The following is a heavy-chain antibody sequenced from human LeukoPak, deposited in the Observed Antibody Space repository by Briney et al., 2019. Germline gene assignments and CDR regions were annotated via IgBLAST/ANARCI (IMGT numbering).Heavy chain of an antibody. D-gene: IGHD1-14*01. CDR2: IWPSDSDT. CDR1: GYSFTTYW. CDR3: ARSPGNADY. J-gene: IGHJ4*02. V-gene: IGHV5-51*01. Sequence: GESLKISCKGSGYSFTTYWIGCVRQMLGKGLEWMGIIWPSDSDTRYSPSFQGQVTISADKSISTAYLQWSSLRASDTAMYYCARSPGNADYWGQGTLVTVSS.